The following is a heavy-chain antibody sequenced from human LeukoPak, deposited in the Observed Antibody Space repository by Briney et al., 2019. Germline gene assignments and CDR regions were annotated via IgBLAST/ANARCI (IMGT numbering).Heavy chain of an antibody. CDR3: ATSEHVLRYFDWLN. CDR2: IYSGGST. D-gene: IGHD3-9*01. J-gene: IGHJ4*02. CDR1: GFTVSSNY. Sequence: GGSLRLSCAASGFTVSSNYMSWVRQAPGKGLEWVSVIYSGGSTYYADSVKGRFTISRDNSKTTLCLQMSSLRAEDTAVYYCATSEHVLRYFDWLNWGQGTLVTVSS. V-gene: IGHV3-66*02.